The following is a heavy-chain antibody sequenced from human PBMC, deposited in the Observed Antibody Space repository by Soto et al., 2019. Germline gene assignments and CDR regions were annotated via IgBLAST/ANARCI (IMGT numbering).Heavy chain of an antibody. J-gene: IGHJ3*02. CDR3: AKGNCSGGSCYPGDAFDI. CDR2: ISGSGGST. D-gene: IGHD2-15*01. V-gene: IGHV3-23*01. Sequence: GGSLRLSCAASGFTFSSYAMSWVRQAPGKGLEWVSAISGSGGSTYYADSVKGRFTISRDNSKNTLYLQMNSLRAEDTAVYYCAKGNCSGGSCYPGDAFDIWGQGTMVTVSS. CDR1: GFTFSSYA.